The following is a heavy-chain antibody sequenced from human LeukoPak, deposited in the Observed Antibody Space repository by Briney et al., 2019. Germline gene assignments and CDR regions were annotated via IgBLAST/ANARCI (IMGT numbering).Heavy chain of an antibody. J-gene: IGHJ4*02. Sequence: GGSLRLSCAASGFTFDDYGMSWVRQAPGKGLEWVSAINWNGGSTGYADSVKGRFTIARDNSENTVSLQMNTLKTEDTAVYYCAKGLRWFGDFYFNFFDYWGQGILVTVSS. V-gene: IGHV3-20*04. CDR2: INWNGGST. CDR1: GFTFDDYG. D-gene: IGHD3-10*01. CDR3: AKGLRWFGDFYFNFFDY.